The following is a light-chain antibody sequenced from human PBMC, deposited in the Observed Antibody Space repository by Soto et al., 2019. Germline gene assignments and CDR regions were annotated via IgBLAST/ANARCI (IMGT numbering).Light chain of an antibody. CDR3: QQYGSSPWT. Sequence: ETVLTQSPGTLSLSPGERATLSCRASQSVRSSYLAWYQQNPGQPPRLLIYDATNSATGIPDRSSGSGSGTDFTLPISRLEPEDFAVYYCQQYGSSPWTFGQGTKVEIK. CDR2: DAT. CDR1: QSVRSSY. J-gene: IGKJ1*01. V-gene: IGKV3-20*01.